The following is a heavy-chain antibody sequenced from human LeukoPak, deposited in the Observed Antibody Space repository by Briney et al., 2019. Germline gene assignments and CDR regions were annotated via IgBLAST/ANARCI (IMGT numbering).Heavy chain of an antibody. CDR1: GYTFTGYY. V-gene: IGHV1-2*02. CDR3: ARNRGIAAARSWFDP. J-gene: IGHJ5*02. Sequence: ASVKVSCKASGYTFTGYYMHWVRQAPGQGLEWMGWINPNSGGTHYAQKFQGRVTMTRDTSISTAYMELSRLRSDDTAVYYCARNRGIAAARSWFDPWGQGTLVTVSS. D-gene: IGHD6-13*01. CDR2: INPNSGGT.